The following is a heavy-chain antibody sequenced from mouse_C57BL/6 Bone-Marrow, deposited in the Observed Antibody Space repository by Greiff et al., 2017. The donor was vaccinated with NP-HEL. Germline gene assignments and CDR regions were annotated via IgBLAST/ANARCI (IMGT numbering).Heavy chain of an antibody. CDR2: SRNTANDYTT. CDR3: ARDALGDAMDY. V-gene: IGHV7-1*01. D-gene: IGHD3-1*01. CDR1: GFTFSDFY. Sequence: EVKLMESGGGLVQSGRSLRLSCATSGFTFSDFYMEWVRQAPGTGLEWIAASRNTANDYTTEYSASVKGRFIVSRDTAQSILYLQMNALRGEDTAIYDGARDALGDAMDYWGQGTSVTVSS. J-gene: IGHJ4*01.